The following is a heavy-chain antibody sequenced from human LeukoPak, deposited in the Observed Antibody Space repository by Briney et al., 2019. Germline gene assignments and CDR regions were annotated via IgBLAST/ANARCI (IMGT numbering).Heavy chain of an antibody. Sequence: GGSLRLSCAASGFIFSTYGMHWVRQAPGKGLVWVSRSKNDGRSTSYADSVKGRFTISRDSAKNTLFLQMDSLRAEDTAVYYCARAGYSSGWYYFDYWGQGTLVTVSS. D-gene: IGHD6-19*01. V-gene: IGHV3-74*01. J-gene: IGHJ4*02. CDR3: ARAGYSSGWYYFDY. CDR1: GFIFSTYG. CDR2: SKNDGRST.